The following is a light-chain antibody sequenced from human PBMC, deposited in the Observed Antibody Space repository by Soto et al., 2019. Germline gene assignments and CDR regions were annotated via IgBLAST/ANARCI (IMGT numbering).Light chain of an antibody. CDR3: SSYTTSTTRII. J-gene: IGLJ2*01. CDR2: EVS. Sequence: QSVLTQPASVSGSPEQSITISCTGTSSDVGGYNHVSWYQQHPGKAPKLMIYEVSNRPSGVSNRFSGSKSGNTASLTISGLQAEDEADYYCSSYTTSTTRIIFGGGTKLTVL. CDR1: SSDVGGYNH. V-gene: IGLV2-14*01.